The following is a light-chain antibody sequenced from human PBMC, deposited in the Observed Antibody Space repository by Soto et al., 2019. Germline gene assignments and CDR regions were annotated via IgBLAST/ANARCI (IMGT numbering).Light chain of an antibody. CDR3: QQYYDLLT. J-gene: IGKJ4*01. CDR1: QSVLYSSNNKDS. V-gene: IGKV4-1*01. Sequence: DIVVTESPGSLTVSLGERATINCRSSQSVLYSSNNKDSIAWYQQKPGQPPRLLIYWASTRESGVPDRFSGSGSGTDFTLTISSLQAEDVAVYYCQQYYDLLTFGRGTKVEIK. CDR2: WAS.